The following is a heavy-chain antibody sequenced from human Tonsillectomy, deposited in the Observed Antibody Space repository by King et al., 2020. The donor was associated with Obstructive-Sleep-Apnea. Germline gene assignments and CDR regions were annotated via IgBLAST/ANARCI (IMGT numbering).Heavy chain of an antibody. Sequence: QLQESGPGLVKPSETLSLTCSVSGGSISSSSYYWGWIRQPPGKGLEWIGSIFYSGNNYYNPSLKSRVTISVDTSKNQFSLNLRSVTAADTAVYYCARENLRITMIRGGIRVAYFDIWGQGTLVTVSS. CDR1: GGSISSSSYY. J-gene: IGHJ3*02. D-gene: IGHD3-10*01. CDR2: IFYSGNN. CDR3: ARENLRITMIRGGIRVAYFDI. V-gene: IGHV4-39*07.